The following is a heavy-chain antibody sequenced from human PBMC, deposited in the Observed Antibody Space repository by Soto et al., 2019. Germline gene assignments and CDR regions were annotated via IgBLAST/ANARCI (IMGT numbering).Heavy chain of an antibody. CDR3: AKDAPGSGWLSDY. CDR1: GFTFSIYA. D-gene: IGHD3-22*01. V-gene: IGHV3-23*01. CDR2: IGGSGGDT. J-gene: IGHJ4*02. Sequence: LRLSCAASGFTFSIYAMTWVRQAPGKGLEWVSTIGGSGGDTSYADFVRGHFTISRDNSRNTLYLQMNSLRAEDTAVYYCAKDAPGSGWLSDYWGQGTLVTVSS.